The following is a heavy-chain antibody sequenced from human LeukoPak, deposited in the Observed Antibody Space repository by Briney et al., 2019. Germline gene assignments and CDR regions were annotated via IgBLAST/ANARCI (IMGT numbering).Heavy chain of an antibody. V-gene: IGHV3-66*02. D-gene: IGHD3-22*01. J-gene: IGHJ4*02. CDR1: GFTISNNY. Sequence: GESLRLSCAASGFTISNNYMTWVRQAPGKGLEWVSVIYGGGITNYADSVEGRFTISRDNSQNTLYLQMDSLTTEDTAVYYCARVDSSGRRKHYFDDWGQGALVTVSS. CDR2: IYGGGIT. CDR3: ARVDSSGRRKHYFDD.